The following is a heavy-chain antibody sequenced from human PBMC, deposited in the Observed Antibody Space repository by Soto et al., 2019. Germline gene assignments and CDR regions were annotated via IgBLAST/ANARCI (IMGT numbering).Heavy chain of an antibody. CDR3: AKRRGDGYFDL. Sequence: EVQLVESGGGLVKPGGSLRLSCAASGFIFSDYTLNWVRQAPGKGLEWVSSISSGSTYTYYADSVKGRFIISRDNSKDTVSLQMNRLGAEDSALYYCAKRRGDGYFDLWGRGTLVTVSS. D-gene: IGHD7-27*01. V-gene: IGHV3-21*04. J-gene: IGHJ2*01. CDR2: ISSGSTYT. CDR1: GFIFSDYT.